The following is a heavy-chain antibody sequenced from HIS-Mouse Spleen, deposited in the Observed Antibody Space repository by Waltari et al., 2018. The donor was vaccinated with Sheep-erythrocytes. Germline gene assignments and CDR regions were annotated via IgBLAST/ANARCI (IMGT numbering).Heavy chain of an antibody. Sequence: QVTLRESGPALVKTTQTLTLTCTFSGFSLSTSGMCVSWIRQPPGKALEWLALIDWVDDKYYSTALKTRLTISKDTSKNQVVLTMTNMDPVDTATYYCARTPRDYDFWSGYYFYYYGMDVWGQGTTVTVSS. D-gene: IGHD3-3*01. CDR2: IDWVDDK. V-gene: IGHV2-70*01. CDR3: ARTPRDYDFWSGYYFYYYGMDV. CDR1: GFSLSTSGMC. J-gene: IGHJ6*02.